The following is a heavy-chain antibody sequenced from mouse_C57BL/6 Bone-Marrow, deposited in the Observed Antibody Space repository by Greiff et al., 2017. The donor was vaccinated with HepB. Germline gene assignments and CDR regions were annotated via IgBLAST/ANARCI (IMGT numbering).Heavy chain of an antibody. Sequence: EVQLVESGPELVKPGDSVKISCKASGYSFTGYFMNWVMQSHGKSLEWIGRINPYNGDTFYNQKFKGKATLTVDKSSSTAHMELRSLTSEDSAVYYCARTYSNSFAYWGQGTLVTVSA. D-gene: IGHD2-5*01. CDR3: ARTYSNSFAY. V-gene: IGHV1-20*01. CDR2: INPYNGDT. J-gene: IGHJ3*01. CDR1: GYSFTGYF.